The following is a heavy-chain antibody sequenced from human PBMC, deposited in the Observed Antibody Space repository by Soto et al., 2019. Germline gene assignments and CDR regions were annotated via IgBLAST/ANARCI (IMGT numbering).Heavy chain of an antibody. CDR2: ISGSGGST. CDR1: GFTFSSYA. J-gene: IGHJ3*02. D-gene: IGHD5-12*01. Sequence: GGSLRLSCAASGFTFSSYAMSWVRQAPGEGLGWVSAISGSGGSTYYVDSVKCRFTITRDNSKNTLYLQMISLRAEDTAVYYCAKATRRGKAFDIWGQGTMVTVSS. V-gene: IGHV3-23*01. CDR3: AKATRRGKAFDI.